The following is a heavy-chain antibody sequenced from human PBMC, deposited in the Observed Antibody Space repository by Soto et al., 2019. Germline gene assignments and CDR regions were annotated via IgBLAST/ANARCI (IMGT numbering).Heavy chain of an antibody. CDR3: VKSDCSTIGCQLLHY. Sequence: PGGSLRLSCAASGFTFSNYAMIWVRQAPGKGLEWVSSTSGSGDDTYYADSVKGRFTISRDISKSTLHLQLNTLRVEDTAVYYCVKSDCSTIGCQLLHYWGQGTPVTVSS. CDR1: GFTFSNYA. J-gene: IGHJ4*02. CDR2: TSGSGDDT. V-gene: IGHV3-23*01. D-gene: IGHD2-21*02.